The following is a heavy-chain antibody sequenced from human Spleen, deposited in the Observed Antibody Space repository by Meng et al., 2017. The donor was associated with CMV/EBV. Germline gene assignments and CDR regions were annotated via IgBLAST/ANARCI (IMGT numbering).Heavy chain of an antibody. D-gene: IGHD1-14*01. CDR1: GFTFDDYS. V-gene: IGHV3-20*04. Sequence: GGSLRLTCAASGFTFDDYSMTWVRQAPGKGLEWVSGLNWRGDNTGYADSVKGRFTISRDNAKNSLYLQMNSLRADDTALYYCAKDGNLGQPTNLGWFDPWGQGTLVTVSS. CDR3: AKDGNLGQPTNLGWFDP. J-gene: IGHJ5*02. CDR2: LNWRGDNT.